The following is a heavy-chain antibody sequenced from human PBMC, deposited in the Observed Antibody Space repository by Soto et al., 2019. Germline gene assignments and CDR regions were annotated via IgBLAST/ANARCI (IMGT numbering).Heavy chain of an antibody. CDR1: GFTVSSND. D-gene: IGHD2-15*01. CDR3: ARDWGGYCSGGSCYSDAFDI. J-gene: IGHJ3*02. V-gene: IGHV3-66*01. Sequence: GGSLRLSCAASGFTVSSNDMSWVRQAPGKGLEWVSVIYSGGSTYYADSVKGRFTISRDNSKNTLYLQMNSLRAEDTAVYYCARDWGGYCSGGSCYSDAFDIWGQGTMVTVSS. CDR2: IYSGGST.